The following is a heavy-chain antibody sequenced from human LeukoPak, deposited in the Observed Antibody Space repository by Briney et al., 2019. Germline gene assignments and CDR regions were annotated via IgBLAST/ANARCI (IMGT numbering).Heavy chain of an antibody. J-gene: IGHJ4*02. V-gene: IGHV5-51*01. D-gene: IGHD1-26*01. CDR2: IWPGDSDT. Sequence: GESLKISCKGSGYSFTSYWIGWVRQMPGKGLEWMGVIWPGDSDTRYSPSFQGQVIMSADKSIATAYLQWSSLKASDTAMYFCARLSGSDPYFDYWGQGTLITVSS. CDR3: ARLSGSDPYFDY. CDR1: GYSFTSYW.